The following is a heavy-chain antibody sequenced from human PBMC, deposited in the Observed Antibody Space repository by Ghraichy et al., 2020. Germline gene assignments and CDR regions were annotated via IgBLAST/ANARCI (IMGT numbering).Heavy chain of an antibody. V-gene: IGHV4-61*01. CDR3: ARDFYGSRCLDP. CDR2: IYYTGST. CDR1: GGSVSSGSYY. Sequence: SQTLSLTCNVSGGSVSSGSYYWSWVRQPPGKGLEYMGYIYYTGSTNYNPSLKSRVTISVDTSKNQFSLKLSSVTAADTAVYYCARDFYGSRCLDPWGQGTLVTVSS. J-gene: IGHJ5*02. D-gene: IGHD3-10*01.